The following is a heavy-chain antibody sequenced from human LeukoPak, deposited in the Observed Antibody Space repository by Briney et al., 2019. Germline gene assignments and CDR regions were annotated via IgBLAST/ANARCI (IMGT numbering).Heavy chain of an antibody. CDR1: GGSITTTNY. CDR2: ISLSGYT. D-gene: IGHD1-26*01. J-gene: IGHJ4*02. CDR3: SRESGPYSPFGH. Sequence: SGTLSLTCGVSGGSITTTNYWSWVRQSPGRGLEWIREISLSGYTGFNPSLRGRVTMSLDESKNHLSLTLTSVTAADTAIYYCSRESGPYSPFGHWGQGILVTVTT. V-gene: IGHV4-4*02.